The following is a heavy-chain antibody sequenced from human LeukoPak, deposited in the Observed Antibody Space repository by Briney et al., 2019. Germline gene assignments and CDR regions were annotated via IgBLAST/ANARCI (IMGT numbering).Heavy chain of an antibody. CDR3: AREVGVVPGAIHYYSYGLDV. CDR2: ISSSGSYI. J-gene: IGHJ6*02. Sequence: GGSLSLSCAASEFTFSSYSMNWVRQAPGKGLEWVSSISSSGSYIYYADSVKGRFTISRDNAKNSLYLQMSSLRAEDTAVYYCAREVGVVPGAIHYYSYGLDVWGQGTTVTVSS. D-gene: IGHD3-16*01. V-gene: IGHV3-21*01. CDR1: EFTFSSYS.